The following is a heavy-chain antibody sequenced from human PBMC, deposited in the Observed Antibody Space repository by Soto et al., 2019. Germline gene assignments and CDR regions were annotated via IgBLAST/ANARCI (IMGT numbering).Heavy chain of an antibody. CDR2: ISGSGGST. D-gene: IGHD6-6*01. CDR3: AKVVRIAARPAFDY. Sequence: GGSLRLSCAASGFTFSSYAMSWVRPAPGKGLEWVSAISGSGGSTYYADSVKGRFTISRDNSKSTLTLQMNSLRAEDTAVYYCAKVVRIAARPAFDYWGQGTLVTVSS. J-gene: IGHJ4*02. CDR1: GFTFSSYA. V-gene: IGHV3-23*01.